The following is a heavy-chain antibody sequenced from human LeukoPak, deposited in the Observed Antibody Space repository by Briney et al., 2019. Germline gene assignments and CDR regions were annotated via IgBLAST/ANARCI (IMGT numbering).Heavy chain of an antibody. Sequence: GGSLRLSCAASGFTFRAYAMHWVRQAPGKGLEWLAVISNDGTIQYYADSVKGRFTISRDNSRNIMNLQADSLRPEDTALYYCARAMVRGVIPYWGQGTLVTVSS. CDR2: ISNDGTIQ. D-gene: IGHD3-10*01. CDR3: ARAMVRGVIPY. CDR1: GFTFRAYA. J-gene: IGHJ4*02. V-gene: IGHV3-30*04.